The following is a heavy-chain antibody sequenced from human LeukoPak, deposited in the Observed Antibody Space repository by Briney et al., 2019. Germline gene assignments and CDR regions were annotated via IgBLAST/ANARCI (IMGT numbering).Heavy chain of an antibody. CDR3: ARDYYYGSGSYYNRYFDY. Sequence: SETLSLTCTVSGGSISSYYWSWVRQPPGKGLEWIGSIYHSGSTYYNPSLKSRVTISVDTSKNQFSLKLSSVTAADTAVYYCARDYYYGSGSYYNRYFDYWGQGTLVTVSS. D-gene: IGHD3-10*01. CDR1: GGSISSYY. J-gene: IGHJ4*02. CDR2: IYHSGST. V-gene: IGHV4-38-2*02.